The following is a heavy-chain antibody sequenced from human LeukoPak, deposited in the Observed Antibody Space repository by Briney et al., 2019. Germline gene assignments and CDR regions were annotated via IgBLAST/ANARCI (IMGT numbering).Heavy chain of an antibody. CDR1: GFTFSDYY. D-gene: IGHD5-12*01. V-gene: IGHV3-11*04. CDR2: ISSSGSTI. Sequence: GGSLRLSCAASGFTFSDYYMSWIRQAPGKGLEGVSYISSSGSTIYYADSVKGRFTISRDNAKNSRYLQMNSLRAEDTAVYYCARVAFQKVATMNYWGQGTLVTVSS. J-gene: IGHJ4*02. CDR3: ARVAFQKVATMNY.